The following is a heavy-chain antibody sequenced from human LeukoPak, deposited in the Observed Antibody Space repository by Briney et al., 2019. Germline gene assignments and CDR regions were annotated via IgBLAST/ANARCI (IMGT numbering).Heavy chain of an antibody. CDR3: ARDRFDYGDYYYYYMDV. CDR2: INHSGST. J-gene: IGHJ6*03. CDR1: GGSFSGYY. V-gene: IGHV4-34*01. Sequence: SETLSLTCAVYGGSFSGYYWSWIRQPPGKGLEWIAEINHSGSTNYNPSLKRRVTISVDTSKNQFSLKLSSVTAADTAVYYCARDRFDYGDYYYYYMDVWGKGTTVTVSS. D-gene: IGHD4-17*01.